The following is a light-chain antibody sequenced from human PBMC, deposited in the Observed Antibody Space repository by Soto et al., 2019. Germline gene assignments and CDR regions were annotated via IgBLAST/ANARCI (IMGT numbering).Light chain of an antibody. J-gene: IGLJ2*01. V-gene: IGLV2-14*01. Sequence: QSALTQPASVSGSPGQSITISCTGTSSDVGGYNYVYWYQQHPGKAPKLMIYDVSNRPSGVSNRFSGSKSGNTASLTISGLQSDDEADYYCSSYTSSSTVVFGGGTQLTVL. CDR3: SSYTSSSTVV. CDR1: SSDVGGYNY. CDR2: DVS.